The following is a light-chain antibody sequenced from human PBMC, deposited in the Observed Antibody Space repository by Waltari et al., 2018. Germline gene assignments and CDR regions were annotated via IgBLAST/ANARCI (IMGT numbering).Light chain of an antibody. J-gene: IGLJ3*02. CDR3: SSFTSSSTWV. CDR2: DVS. CDR1: TSDLGGYNY. V-gene: IGLV2-14*03. Sequence: QSALTQPASVSGSPGQSITISCTGTTSDLGGYNYVSWYQQHPGKSPKIMIYDVSSRPSVISSRFSGSKFGNTASLTISGLQPEDEADYYCSSFTSSSTWVFGGGTKLTVL.